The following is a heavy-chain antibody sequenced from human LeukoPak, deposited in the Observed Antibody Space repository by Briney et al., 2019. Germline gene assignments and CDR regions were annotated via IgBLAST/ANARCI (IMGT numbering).Heavy chain of an antibody. D-gene: IGHD5-18*01. J-gene: IGHJ6*02. CDR2: IIPIFGTA. CDR1: GGTFSSYA. Sequence: SVKVSCKASGGTFSSYAISWVRQAPGQGLEWMGGIIPIFGTANYAQKFQGRVTITADESKSTAYMELSSLRSEDTAVYYCARVGHVDTAMGAAGYYGLDVWGQGTTVTVSS. CDR3: ARVGHVDTAMGAAGYYGLDV. V-gene: IGHV1-69*13.